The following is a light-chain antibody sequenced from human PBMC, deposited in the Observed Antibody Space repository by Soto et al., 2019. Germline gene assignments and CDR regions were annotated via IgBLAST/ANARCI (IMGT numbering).Light chain of an antibody. CDR3: QQYKNWPTIT. J-gene: IGKJ5*01. CDR1: QSVSIK. CDR2: DTS. Sequence: EIVRTQSPATLSVSPGERATLSCRASQSVSIKLAWYQQKPCQAPRLLIYDTSTRATGIPARFSGSGSGTEFTLTISSLQSEDFAVYYGQQYKNWPTITFGQGTRLEIK. V-gene: IGKV3-15*01.